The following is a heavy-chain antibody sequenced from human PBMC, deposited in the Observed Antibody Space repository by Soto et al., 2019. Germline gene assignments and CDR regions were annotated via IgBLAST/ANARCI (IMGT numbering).Heavy chain of an antibody. J-gene: IGHJ4*02. V-gene: IGHV4-31*03. CDR1: GGSISSGGYY. CDR3: ARQLFWSGYYYFDY. D-gene: IGHD3-3*01. Sequence: QVQLQESGPGLVKPSQTLSLTCTVSGGSISSGGYYWSWIRQHPGKGLEWIGYIDYSGSTYYNPSLKGRVTISVDTSKNQFSLKLSSVTAADTAVYYCARQLFWSGYYYFDYWGQGTLVTVSS. CDR2: IDYSGST.